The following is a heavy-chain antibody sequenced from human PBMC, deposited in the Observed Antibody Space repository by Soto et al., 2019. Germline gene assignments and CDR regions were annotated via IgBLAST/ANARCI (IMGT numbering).Heavy chain of an antibody. J-gene: IGHJ4*02. V-gene: IGHV1-2*02. D-gene: IGHD3-22*01. CDR3: ARDYYDSSGHREDY. CDR2: INPNSGGT. CDR1: GYTFTGYY. Sequence: ASVKVSCKASGYTFTGYYMHWVRQAPGQGLEWMGWINPNSGGTNYAQKFQGRVTMTRDTSISTAYMELSRLRSDDTAVYYCARDYYDSSGHREDYWGQGTMVTVYS.